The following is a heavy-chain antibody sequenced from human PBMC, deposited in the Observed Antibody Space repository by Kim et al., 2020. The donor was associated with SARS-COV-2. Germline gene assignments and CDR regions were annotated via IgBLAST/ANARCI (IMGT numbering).Heavy chain of an antibody. CDR1: GGSISSYY. CDR2: IYYSGST. V-gene: IGHV4-59*01. J-gene: IGHJ3*02. Sequence: SETLSLTCTVSGGSISSYYWSWIRQPPGKGLEWIGYIYYSGSTNYNPSLKSRVTISVDTSKNQFSLKLSSVTAADTAVYYCARGGDDGGLAFDIWGQGTMVTVSS. D-gene: IGHD3-10*01. CDR3: ARGGDDGGLAFDI.